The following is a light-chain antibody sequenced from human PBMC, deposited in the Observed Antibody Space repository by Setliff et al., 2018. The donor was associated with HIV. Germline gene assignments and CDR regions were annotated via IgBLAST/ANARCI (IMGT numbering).Light chain of an antibody. CDR3: LLSHSGARV. J-gene: IGLJ2*01. Sequence: AVVTQEPSLTVSPGGTVTLTCGSSTGAVTSGHYPYWFQQKPGQAPRTLIYETSNKHSWTPARFSGSLLGGKAALTLSGAQPEDEAEYYCLLSHSGARVFGGGTKVTVL. CDR1: TGAVTSGHY. V-gene: IGLV7-46*01. CDR2: ETS.